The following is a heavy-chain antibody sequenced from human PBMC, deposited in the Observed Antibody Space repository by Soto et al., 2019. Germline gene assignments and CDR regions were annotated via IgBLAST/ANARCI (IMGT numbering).Heavy chain of an antibody. CDR2: ISYDGSNK. J-gene: IGHJ4*02. D-gene: IGHD2-15*01. Sequence: QVQLVESGGGVVQPGRSLRLSCAASGFTFNSYAKHWVRQAPGKGLEWVAVISYDGSNKYYADSVKGRFTISRDNSKNTLYLQMNSLRAEDTAVYYCARFKGCSGGSCYPYFDYWGQGTLVTVSS. CDR3: ARFKGCSGGSCYPYFDY. CDR1: GFTFNSYA. V-gene: IGHV3-30-3*01.